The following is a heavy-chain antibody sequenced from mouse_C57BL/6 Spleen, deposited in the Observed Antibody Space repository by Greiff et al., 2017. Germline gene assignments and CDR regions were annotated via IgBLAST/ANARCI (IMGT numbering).Heavy chain of an antibody. D-gene: IGHD1-1*01. J-gene: IGHJ2*01. CDR3: ARDVNYYGSSYDY. Sequence: VQLQQPGAELVRPGTSVKLSCKASGYTFTSYWMHWVKQRPGQGLEWIGVIDPSDSYTNYNQKFKGKATLTVDTSSSTAYMQLSSLTSEDSAVYYCARDVNYYGSSYDYWGQGTTLTVSS. V-gene: IGHV1-59*01. CDR2: IDPSDSYT. CDR1: GYTFTSYW.